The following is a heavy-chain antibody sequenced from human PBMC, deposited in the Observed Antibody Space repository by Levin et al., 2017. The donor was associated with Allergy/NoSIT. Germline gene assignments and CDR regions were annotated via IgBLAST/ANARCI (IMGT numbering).Heavy chain of an antibody. V-gene: IGHV3-30*18. CDR2: ISYDGSTK. D-gene: IGHD5-18*01. Sequence: PGASVKVSCAASGFTFSRYGMHWVRQAPGKGLEWVAVISYDGSTKYYADSVKGRFTISRDNSKNTLYLQMNSLRAEDTAVYYCAKVVDTAMVGGAFDIWGQGTMVTVSS. CDR1: GFTFSRYG. CDR3: AKVVDTAMVGGAFDI. J-gene: IGHJ3*02.